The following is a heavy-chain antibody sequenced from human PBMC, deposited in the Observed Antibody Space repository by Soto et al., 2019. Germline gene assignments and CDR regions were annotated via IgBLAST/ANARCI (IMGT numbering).Heavy chain of an antibody. CDR1: GGSISSYY. D-gene: IGHD3-3*01. CDR3: ARHRGYYDFWSGYYTGNYYYYYMDV. J-gene: IGHJ6*03. V-gene: IGHV4-59*08. Sequence: SETLSLTCTVSGGSISSYYWSWIRQPPGKGLEWIGYIYYSRSTNYNPSLKSRVTISVDTSKNQFSLKLSSVTAADTAVYYCARHRGYYDFWSGYYTGNYYYYYMDVWGKGTTVTVSS. CDR2: IYYSRST.